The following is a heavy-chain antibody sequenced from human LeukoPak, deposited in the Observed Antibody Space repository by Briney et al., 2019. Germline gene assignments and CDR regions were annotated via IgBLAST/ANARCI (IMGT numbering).Heavy chain of an antibody. V-gene: IGHV3-74*01. CDR1: GFTFSSYW. D-gene: IGHD1-7*01. J-gene: IGHJ3*02. Sequence: GSLRLSCAASGFTFSSYWMHWFRQAPGKGLVWVSRIISAGSSTSYADSVKGRFTISRDNAKNTLYLQMNSLRAEDTAVYYCARDLRYNWNFDAFDIWGQGTMVTVSS. CDR2: IISAGSST. CDR3: ARDLRYNWNFDAFDI.